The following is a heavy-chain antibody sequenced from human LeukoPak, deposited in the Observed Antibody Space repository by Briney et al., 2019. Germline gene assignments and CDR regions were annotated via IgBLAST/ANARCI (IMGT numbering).Heavy chain of an antibody. J-gene: IGHJ6*03. Sequence: SQTLSLTCTVSDGSISSGGYYWSWIRQHPGKGLEWIGYIYYSGSTYYNPSLKSRVTISVDTSKNQFSLKLSSVTAADTAVYYCARDQTQQLVRGHYYYYMDVWGKGTTVTVSS. CDR1: DGSISSGGYY. CDR3: ARDQTQQLVRGHYYYYMDV. D-gene: IGHD6-13*01. CDR2: IYYSGST. V-gene: IGHV4-31*03.